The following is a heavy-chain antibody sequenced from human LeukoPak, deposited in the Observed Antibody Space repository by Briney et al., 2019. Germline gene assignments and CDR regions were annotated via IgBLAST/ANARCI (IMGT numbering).Heavy chain of an antibody. V-gene: IGHV3-48*01. Sequence: GGSLRLSCAASGFTFRSYWLNWVRQAPAKGLEWVSYISGSSGTIYYADSVKGRFTISRDHAKSSLYLQMNSLRAEDTAVYYCARRSEFGVLYYMDVWGKGTTVTVSS. CDR2: ISGSSGTI. J-gene: IGHJ6*03. D-gene: IGHD3-16*01. CDR1: GFTFRSYW. CDR3: ARRSEFGVLYYMDV.